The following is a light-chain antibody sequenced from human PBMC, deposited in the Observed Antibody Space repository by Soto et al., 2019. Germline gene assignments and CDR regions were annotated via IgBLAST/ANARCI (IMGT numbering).Light chain of an antibody. Sequence: ENVLTQYPGTLSLYPGDRANLSCRASQSVTAGYFAWYQQKPRQAPRLLIYETTSKTTGNPDRYSGSGSGTDVTLSISNLLPEELSVYYCPQYCISPTVGQGN. V-gene: IGKV3-20*01. CDR2: ETT. J-gene: IGKJ1*01. CDR3: PQYCISPT. CDR1: QSVTAGY.